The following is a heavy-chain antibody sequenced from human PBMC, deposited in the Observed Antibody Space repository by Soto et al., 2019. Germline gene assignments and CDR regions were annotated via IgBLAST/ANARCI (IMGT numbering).Heavy chain of an antibody. CDR1: GFTFSSYG. CDR3: ARPLEKHRLGLGMDV. V-gene: IGHV3-33*01. Sequence: GGSLRLSCAASGFTFSSYGMHWVRQAPGKGLEWVAVIWYDGSKIYYADSVKGRFTISRDNSKSTLYLQMNSLRAEDTAVYYCARPLEKHRLGLGMDVWGPGSPVTVSS. D-gene: IGHD1-1*01. CDR2: IWYDGSKI. J-gene: IGHJ6*01.